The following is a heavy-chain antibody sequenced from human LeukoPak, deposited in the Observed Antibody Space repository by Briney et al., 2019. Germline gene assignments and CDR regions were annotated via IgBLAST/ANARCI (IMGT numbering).Heavy chain of an antibody. D-gene: IGHD5-24*01. CDR1: GFTFSNYD. CDR3: ARGEEKATITALDS. Sequence: AGGSLRLSCAASGFTFSNYDMHWVRQAPGKGLEWVSAISSSSSYIYYADSIKGRFTISRDNAENSQYLQMNSLRAVETAVYFCARGEEKATITALDSWGQGTLVTVSS. CDR2: ISSSSSYI. V-gene: IGHV3-21*01. J-gene: IGHJ4*02.